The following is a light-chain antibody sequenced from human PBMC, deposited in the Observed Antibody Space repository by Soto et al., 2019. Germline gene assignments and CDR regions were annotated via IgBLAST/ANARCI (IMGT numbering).Light chain of an antibody. CDR3: QEYTSYSYT. Sequence: DIQMTQSPSTLSASVGDRVTITCRDSQRIRTGLAWYQQKPGKAPKLLIYTASSLESGVPSRFSGSGSGTAFTLTISSRQPDDLATDYGQEYTSYSYTVGRGTKLELK. CDR1: QRIRTG. J-gene: IGKJ2*01. CDR2: TAS. V-gene: IGKV1-5*03.